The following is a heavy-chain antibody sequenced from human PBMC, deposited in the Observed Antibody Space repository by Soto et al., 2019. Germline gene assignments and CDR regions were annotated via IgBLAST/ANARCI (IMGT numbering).Heavy chain of an antibody. CDR3: AKNGYCSGTNCHAPFHP. CDR2: ISSSGDST. CDR1: GFTFSSYA. D-gene: IGHD2-2*01. Sequence: GGSLRLSCAASGFTFSSYAMSWVRQAPGKGLEWVSSISSSGDSTNYADSVKGRFTISRDNSKNTLYLQMNNLRAADTAIYYCAKNGYCSGTNCHAPFHPWGQGTLVTVSS. V-gene: IGHV3-23*01. J-gene: IGHJ5*02.